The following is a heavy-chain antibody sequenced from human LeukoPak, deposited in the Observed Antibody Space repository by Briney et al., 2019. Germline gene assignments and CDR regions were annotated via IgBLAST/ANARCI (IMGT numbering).Heavy chain of an antibody. Sequence: GGSLRLSCAASGFTFSTYGIHWVRQAPGKGLEWVAFIRYDGTNKWYADSVKGRFTIARDNSKNMLYLQMNSLRAEDTAVYHCAKDRDYGDYPSAYYYYMDVWGKGTTVTVSS. D-gene: IGHD4-17*01. CDR2: IRYDGTNK. CDR3: AKDRDYGDYPSAYYYYMDV. CDR1: GFTFSTYG. J-gene: IGHJ6*03. V-gene: IGHV3-30*02.